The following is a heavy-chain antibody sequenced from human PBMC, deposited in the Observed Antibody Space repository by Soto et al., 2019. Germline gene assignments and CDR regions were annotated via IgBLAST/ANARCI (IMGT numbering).Heavy chain of an antibody. D-gene: IGHD2-2*01. V-gene: IGHV3-30*18. Sequence: VQLVESGGGVVQPGRSLRLSCAASGFTFSSYGMHWVRQAPGKGLEWVAVISYDGSNKYYADSVKGRFTISRDNSKNTLYLQMNSLRAEDTAVYYCAKPSRRGLASWYFDYWGQGTLVTVSS. CDR1: GFTFSSYG. CDR2: ISYDGSNK. CDR3: AKPSRRGLASWYFDY. J-gene: IGHJ4*02.